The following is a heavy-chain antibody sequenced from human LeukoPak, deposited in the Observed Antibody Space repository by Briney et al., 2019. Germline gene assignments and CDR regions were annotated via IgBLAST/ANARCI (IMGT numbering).Heavy chain of an antibody. D-gene: IGHD6-6*01. CDR2: INHSGST. CDR3: ARDFSSSSSVYYYYYMDV. CDR1: GGSFSGYY. J-gene: IGHJ6*03. V-gene: IGHV4-34*01. Sequence: SETLSLTCAVYGGSFSGYYWSWIRQPPGKGLEWIGEINHSGSTNYNPSLKSRVTISVDTSKNQFSLKLSSVTAADTAVYYCARDFSSSSSVYYYYYMDVWGKGTTVTVSS.